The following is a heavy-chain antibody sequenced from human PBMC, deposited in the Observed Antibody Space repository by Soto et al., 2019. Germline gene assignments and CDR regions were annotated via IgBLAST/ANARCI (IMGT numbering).Heavy chain of an antibody. V-gene: IGHV4-30-4*01. CDR1: GGSISSGDYY. Sequence: SETLSLTCTVSGGSISSGDYYWSWIRQPPGKGLEWIGYIYYSGSTYYNPSLKSRVTISVDTSKNQFSLKLSSVTAADTAVYYCASEGYSYGYRWFDPWGQGTLVTVSS. CDR3: ASEGYSYGYRWFDP. CDR2: IYYSGST. J-gene: IGHJ5*02. D-gene: IGHD5-18*01.